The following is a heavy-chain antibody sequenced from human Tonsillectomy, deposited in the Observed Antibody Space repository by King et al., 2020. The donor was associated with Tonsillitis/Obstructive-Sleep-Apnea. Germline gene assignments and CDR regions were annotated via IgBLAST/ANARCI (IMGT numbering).Heavy chain of an antibody. D-gene: IGHD2-2*01. CDR3: SKGGDCSSSSCFSRYAYYYYMDV. V-gene: IGHV4-4*02. J-gene: IGHJ6*03. CDR1: GGSITSGHW. Sequence: QLQESGPGLVKPSGTLSLTCAVSGGSITSGHWWTWVRQPPGKGLEWIGEIYHSGSTNYNPSLKSRLPISVARSKNKFSLKLTSVTAPDTAVYYCSKGGDCSSSSCFSRYAYYYYMDVWGRGTTVTVSS. CDR2: IYHSGST.